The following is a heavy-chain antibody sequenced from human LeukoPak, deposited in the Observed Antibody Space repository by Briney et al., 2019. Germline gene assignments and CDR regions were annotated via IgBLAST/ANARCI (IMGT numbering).Heavy chain of an antibody. CDR3: ARDNLNYGDYYYYYYGMDV. D-gene: IGHD4-17*01. V-gene: IGHV4-61*01. CDR1: GGSVGSGSYY. J-gene: IGHJ6*02. Sequence: ETLSLTCTVSGGSVGSGSYYWSWIRQPPGKGLEWIGYIYYSGSTNYNPSLKSRVTISVDTSKNQFSLKLSSVTAADTAMYYCARDNLNYGDYYYYYYGMDVWGQGTTVTVSS. CDR2: IYYSGST.